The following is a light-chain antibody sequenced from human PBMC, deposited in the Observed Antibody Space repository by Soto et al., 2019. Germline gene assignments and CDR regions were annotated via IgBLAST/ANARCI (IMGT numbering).Light chain of an antibody. V-gene: IGLV1-44*01. CDR3: ATWDYDLSGVV. Sequence: QSVLTQPPSASGTPGQRVTISCSGSSSNIGSNTVNWYQQLPGTAPKLLIYSNNQRPSGVPDRFSGSKSGTSASLAISGLQSEDEADYYCATWDYDLSGVVFGGGTKLTVL. CDR2: SNN. CDR1: SSNIGSNT. J-gene: IGLJ2*01.